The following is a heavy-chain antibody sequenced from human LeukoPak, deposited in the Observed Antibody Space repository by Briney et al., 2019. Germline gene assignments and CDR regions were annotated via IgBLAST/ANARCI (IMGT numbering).Heavy chain of an antibody. J-gene: IGHJ4*02. CDR1: GYTFTTYG. CDR3: ARDHSSSWWVSSAFDY. V-gene: IGHV1-18*01. CDR2: ISAYNGNT. D-gene: IGHD6-13*01. Sequence: ASVKVSCKASGYTFTTYGISWARQAPGQGLEWMGWISAYNGNTNYAQKLQGRVTMTTDTSTTTAYMELRSLRSDDTAVYYCARDHSSSWWVSSAFDYWGQGILVTVSS.